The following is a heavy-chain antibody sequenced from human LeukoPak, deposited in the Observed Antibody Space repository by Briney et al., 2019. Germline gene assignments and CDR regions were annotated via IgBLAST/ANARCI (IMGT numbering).Heavy chain of an antibody. J-gene: IGHJ4*02. CDR3: ASLGSYHYGSGSYYNL. Sequence: ASAKVSCKASGYTFTSYDINWVRQATGQGLEWMGWMNPNSGNTGYAQKFQGRVTMTRNTSISTAYMELSSLRSEDTAVYYCASLGSYHYGSGSYYNLWGQGTLVTVSS. CDR2: MNPNSGNT. CDR1: GYTFTSYD. V-gene: IGHV1-8*01. D-gene: IGHD3-10*01.